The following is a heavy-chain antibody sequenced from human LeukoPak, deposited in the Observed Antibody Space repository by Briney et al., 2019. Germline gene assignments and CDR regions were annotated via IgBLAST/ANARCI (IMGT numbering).Heavy chain of an antibody. V-gene: IGHV4-59*01. Sequence: PSETLSLTCTVSGGSISSYYWSWIRQRPGKGLEWIGYIYYSGSTNYNPSLKSRVTISVDTSKNQFSLKLSSVTAADTAVYYCARGYSGYDFGYWGQGTLVTVSS. CDR3: ARGYSGYDFGY. D-gene: IGHD5-12*01. CDR1: GGSISSYY. J-gene: IGHJ4*02. CDR2: IYYSGST.